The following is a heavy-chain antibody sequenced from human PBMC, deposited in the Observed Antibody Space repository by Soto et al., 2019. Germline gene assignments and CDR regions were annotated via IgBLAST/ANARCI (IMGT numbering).Heavy chain of an antibody. D-gene: IGHD5-12*01. V-gene: IGHV1-69*13. J-gene: IGHJ6*02. CDR1: GGTFSSYA. Sequence: SVKVSCKASGGTFSSYAISWVRQAPGQGLEWMGGIIPIFGTANYAQKFQGRVTITADESTSAAYMELSSLRSEDTAVYYCARDRKVALYYYYGMDVWGQGTTVTVSS. CDR2: IIPIFGTA. CDR3: ARDRKVALYYYYGMDV.